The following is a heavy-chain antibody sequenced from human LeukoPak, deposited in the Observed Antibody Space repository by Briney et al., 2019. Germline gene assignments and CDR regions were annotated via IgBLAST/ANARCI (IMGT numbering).Heavy chain of an antibody. CDR3: ARSKRVYYDSSGYYSEHRLPLDY. Sequence: PGGSLRLSCAASGFTFSDYYISWVRQAPGEGRGWVSYISSSGSTIYYADSVKGRFTISRDNAKNSLYLQMNSLRAEDTAVYYCARSKRVYYDSSGYYSEHRLPLDYWGQGTLVTVSS. CDR2: ISSSGSTI. V-gene: IGHV3-11*01. J-gene: IGHJ4*02. CDR1: GFTFSDYY. D-gene: IGHD3-22*01.